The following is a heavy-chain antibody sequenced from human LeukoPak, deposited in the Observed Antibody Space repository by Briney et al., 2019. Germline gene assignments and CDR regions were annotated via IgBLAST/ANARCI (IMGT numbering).Heavy chain of an antibody. D-gene: IGHD2-2*01. V-gene: IGHV3-23*01. CDR2: ISGGGDRT. CDR1: GFTFSSYG. J-gene: IGHJ2*01. Sequence: GGSLRLSCAASGFTFSSYGMHWVRQAPGKGPEWVSGISGGGDRTYYTDSVKGRFAISRDNSKNTVYLQMNSLRAEDTAVYFCAKDRRDCSATTCSKYFYDLWGRGTLVTVSS. CDR3: AKDRRDCSATTCSKYFYDL.